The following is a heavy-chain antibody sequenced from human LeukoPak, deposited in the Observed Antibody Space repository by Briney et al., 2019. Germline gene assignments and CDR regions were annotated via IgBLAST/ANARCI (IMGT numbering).Heavy chain of an antibody. CDR1: GYTFTCYY. CDR3: ATSLLWNGFDY. Sequence: ASVKVSCKASGYTFTCYYMHWVRQAPGQGLEWMGWINPNSGGTNYAQKFQGWVTMTRDTSISTAYMELSRLRSDDTAVYYCATSLLWNGFDYWGQGTLVTVSS. V-gene: IGHV1-2*04. D-gene: IGHD2-2*01. CDR2: INPNSGGT. J-gene: IGHJ4*02.